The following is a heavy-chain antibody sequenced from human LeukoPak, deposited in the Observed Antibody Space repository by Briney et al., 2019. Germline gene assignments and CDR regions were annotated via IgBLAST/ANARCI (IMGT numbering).Heavy chain of an antibody. V-gene: IGHV1-2*02. CDR2: INPNSGGT. CDR3: TRLLIY. J-gene: IGHJ4*02. D-gene: IGHD2-21*01. Sequence: ASVKVSCKASGYTFSDYYIHWVRQAPGQGLEWMGWINPNSGGTNYAQKFQGRVTMTRDTSISTVYVELSRVRSDDTAAYYCTRLLIYWGQGTLVTVSS. CDR1: GYTFSDYY.